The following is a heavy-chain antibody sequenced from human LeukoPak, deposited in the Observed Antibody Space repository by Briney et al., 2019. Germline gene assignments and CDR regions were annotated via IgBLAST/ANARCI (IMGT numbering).Heavy chain of an antibody. D-gene: IGHD3-22*01. J-gene: IGHJ4*02. CDR1: GGSISSSNYY. CDR3: ARVTGYMIEDYFDY. V-gene: IGHV4-39*07. CDR2: FYYSGTS. Sequence: SETLSLTCTVSGGSISSSNYYWGWIRQPPGKGLEWIGSFYYSGTSYYNPSLKSQVTMSADTSKNQLSLELRSVTAADTAVYYCARVTGYMIEDYFDYWGQGTLVTVSS.